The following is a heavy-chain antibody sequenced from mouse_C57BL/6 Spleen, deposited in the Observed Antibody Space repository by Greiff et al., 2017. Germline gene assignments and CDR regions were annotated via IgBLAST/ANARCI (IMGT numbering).Heavy chain of an antibody. D-gene: IGHD2-12*01. CDR1: GYAFSSYW. J-gene: IGHJ1*03. Sequence: QVQLKQSGAELVKPGASVKISCKASGYAFSSYWMNWVKQRPGKGLEWIGQIYPGDGDTNYNGKFKGKATLTADKSSSTAYMQLSSLTSEDSAVYFCARAYYSHWYFDVWGTGTTVTVSS. CDR3: ARAYYSHWYFDV. V-gene: IGHV1-80*01. CDR2: IYPGDGDT.